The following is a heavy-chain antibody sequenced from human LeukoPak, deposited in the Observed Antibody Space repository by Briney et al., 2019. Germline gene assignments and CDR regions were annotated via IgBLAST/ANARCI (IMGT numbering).Heavy chain of an antibody. CDR3: ARDKLRGSAGNYYYMDV. J-gene: IGHJ6*03. CDR2: INGDGSTT. Sequence: GGSLRLSCAASGFTFSSNWMHWVRQAPGEGLVWVSRINGDGSTTSYADSVKARFTISRDNSKNTLYLQMNSLSADDTAVYYCARDKLRGSAGNYYYMDVWGKGTTVTVSS. CDR1: GFTFSSNW. D-gene: IGHD1-26*01. V-gene: IGHV3-74*01.